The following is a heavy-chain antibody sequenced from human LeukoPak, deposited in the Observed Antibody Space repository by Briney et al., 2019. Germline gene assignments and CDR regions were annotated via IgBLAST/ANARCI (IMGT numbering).Heavy chain of an antibody. CDR3: AREKGVRNYYFGLDV. Sequence: GGSLRLSCAASGFTFSSYALHWVRQAPGKGLEWVPVIWYDGSKKYYGDSVKGRFTISRDNSKNTLSLQMNSLRAEDTAVYYCAREKGVRNYYFGLDVWGQGSTVTVSS. V-gene: IGHV3-33*01. J-gene: IGHJ6*02. D-gene: IGHD3-10*01. CDR2: IWYDGSKK. CDR1: GFTFSSYA.